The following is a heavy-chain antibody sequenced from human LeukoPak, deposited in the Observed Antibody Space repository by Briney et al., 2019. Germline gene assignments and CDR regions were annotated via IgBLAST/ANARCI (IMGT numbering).Heavy chain of an antibody. Sequence: SQALSLTCAISGDSVSSNSAAWNWIRQSPSRGLEWLGRTYYRSKWYNDYAVSVKSRITINPDTSKNQFSLQLNSVTPEDTAVYYCARGPRVGAAGFVSYHYIDVWGKGTTVTVSS. V-gene: IGHV6-1*01. D-gene: IGHD1-26*01. J-gene: IGHJ6*03. CDR3: ARGPRVGAAGFVSYHYIDV. CDR2: TYYRSKWYN. CDR1: GDSVSSNSAA.